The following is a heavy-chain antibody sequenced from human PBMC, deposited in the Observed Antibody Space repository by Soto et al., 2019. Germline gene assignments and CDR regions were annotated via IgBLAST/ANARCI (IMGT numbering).Heavy chain of an antibody. D-gene: IGHD4-4*01. V-gene: IGHV1-46*01. CDR3: ARDLSVSNRHYYYYYGMDV. CDR1: GYTFTSYY. Sequence: ASVKVSCKASGYTFTSYYMHWVRQAPGQGLEWMGIINPSGGSTSYAQKFQGRVAMTRDTSTSTVYMELSSLRSEDTAVYYCARDLSVSNRHYYYYYGMDVWGQGTTVTVSS. J-gene: IGHJ6*02. CDR2: INPSGGST.